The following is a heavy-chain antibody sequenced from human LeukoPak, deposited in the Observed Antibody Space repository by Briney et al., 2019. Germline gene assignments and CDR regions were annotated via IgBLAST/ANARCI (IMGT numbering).Heavy chain of an antibody. D-gene: IGHD3-10*01. Sequence: SETLSLTCTVSGYSISSGYYWGWIRQPPGKGLEWIGSIYHSGSTYYNPSLKSRVTISGDTSKNQVSLKLSSVTAADTAVYYCARDLLYGSGSYYIDWYYYYYMDVWGKGTTVTVSS. CDR2: IYHSGST. J-gene: IGHJ6*03. CDR3: ARDLLYGSGSYYIDWYYYYYMDV. V-gene: IGHV4-38-2*02. CDR1: GYSISSGYY.